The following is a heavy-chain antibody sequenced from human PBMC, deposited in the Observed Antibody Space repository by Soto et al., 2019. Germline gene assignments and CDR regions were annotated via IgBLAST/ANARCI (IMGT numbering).Heavy chain of an antibody. J-gene: IGHJ6*02. CDR1: GYTFNTYA. D-gene: IGHD1-1*01. CDR2: ISAYNGDT. CDR3: AIKTVYMDV. V-gene: IGHV1-18*01. Sequence: QAQLVQSGAEVKKPGASVKVSCKASGYTFNTYAITWVRQAPGQGLEWVGWISAYNGDTSSAQSLQGRVTMTTDTATNTAYMELRTLRNDDPAEYYCAIKTVYMDVWGQGTSVTVSS.